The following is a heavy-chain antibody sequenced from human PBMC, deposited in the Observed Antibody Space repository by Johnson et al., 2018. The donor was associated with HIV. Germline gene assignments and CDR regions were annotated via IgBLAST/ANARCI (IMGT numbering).Heavy chain of an antibody. CDR2: ISYDGSNI. J-gene: IGHJ3*02. CDR3: AKEDWNYLLGAFDI. CDR1: GFPFSSYA. D-gene: IGHD1-7*01. V-gene: IGHV3-30*04. Sequence: QVQLVESGGGVVQPGRPLRLSCAASGFPFSSYAMHWVRKAPGKGLEWVAVISYDGSNIYYADSVKGRFTISRDNSKNTLYLQMNSLRAEDTAVYYCAKEDWNYLLGAFDIWGQGTMVTVSS.